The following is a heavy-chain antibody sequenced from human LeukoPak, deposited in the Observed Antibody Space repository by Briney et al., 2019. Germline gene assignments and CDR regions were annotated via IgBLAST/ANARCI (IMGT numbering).Heavy chain of an antibody. CDR1: GGSISSYY. Sequence: SETLSLTCTVSGGSISSYYWSWIRQPPGKGLXXXXYIYYSGSTNYNPSLKSRVTISVDTSKNQFSLKLSSVTAADTAVYYCARVKLERGKSIWFDPWGQGTLVTVSS. D-gene: IGHD1-1*01. V-gene: IGHV4-59*01. CDR2: IYYSGST. J-gene: IGHJ5*02. CDR3: ARVKLERGKSIWFDP.